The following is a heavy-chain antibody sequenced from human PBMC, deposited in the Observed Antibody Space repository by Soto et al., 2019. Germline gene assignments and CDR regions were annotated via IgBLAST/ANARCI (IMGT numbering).Heavy chain of an antibody. J-gene: IGHJ4*02. CDR3: ARGLSYYYGSGSYYKEGYFDY. CDR1: GYTFTSYD. V-gene: IGHV1-8*01. D-gene: IGHD3-10*01. CDR2: MNPNSGNT. Sequence: ASVKVSCKASGYTFTSYDINWVRQATGQGLEWMGWMNPNSGNTGYAQKSQGRVTMTRNTSISTAYMELSSLRSEDTAVYYCARGLSYYYGSGSYYKEGYFDYWGQGTLVTVSS.